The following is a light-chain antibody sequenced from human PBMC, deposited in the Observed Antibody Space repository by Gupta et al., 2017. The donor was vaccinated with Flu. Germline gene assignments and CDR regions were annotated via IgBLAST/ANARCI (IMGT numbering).Light chain of an antibody. V-gene: IGKV3-20*01. CDR1: QKISSKF. CDR3: QHEDNSPGT. CDR2: LGS. Sequence: GERATRSCRARQKISSKFVAWYQQKPGQAPRLFVYLGSSRATGVPDRVSGSGSGTEFTLTIDRREPEDLATYYCQHEDNSPGTFGQGTKVEIK. J-gene: IGKJ1*01.